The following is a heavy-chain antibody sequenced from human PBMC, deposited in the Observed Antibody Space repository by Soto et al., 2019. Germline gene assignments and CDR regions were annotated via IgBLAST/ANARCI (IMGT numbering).Heavy chain of an antibody. J-gene: IGHJ6*03. CDR2: IYYSGST. V-gene: IGHV4-59*08. CDR3: ARRYSSSWYDYYYYMDV. CDR1: GGSISSYY. D-gene: IGHD6-13*01. Sequence: SETLALTCTVSGGSISSYYWSWIRQPPGKGLEWIGYIYYSGSTNYNPSLKSRVTISVDTSKNQFSLKLSSVTAADTAVYYCARRYSSSWYDYYYYMDVWGKGTTVTVSS.